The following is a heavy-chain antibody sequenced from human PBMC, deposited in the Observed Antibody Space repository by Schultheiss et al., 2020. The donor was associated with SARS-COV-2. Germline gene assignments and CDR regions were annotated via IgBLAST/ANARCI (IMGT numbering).Heavy chain of an antibody. D-gene: IGHD6-13*01. CDR3: ARKQQLVHWNWFDP. Sequence: SQTLSLTCAISGDSVSSNSAAWNWIRQSPSRGLEWLGRTYYRSKWYNDYAVSVKSRITINPDTSKNQFSLKLSSVTAADTAVYYCARKQQLVHWNWFDPWGQGTLVTVSS. J-gene: IGHJ5*02. CDR1: GDSVSSNSAA. V-gene: IGHV6-1*01. CDR2: TYYRSKWYN.